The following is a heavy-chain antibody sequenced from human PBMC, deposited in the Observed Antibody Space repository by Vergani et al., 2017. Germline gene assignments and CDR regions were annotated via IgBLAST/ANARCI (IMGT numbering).Heavy chain of an antibody. CDR3: ARISGGSAPYLHY. V-gene: IGHV3-33*08. D-gene: IGHD2-15*01. CDR1: GFSFSNYA. J-gene: IGHJ1*01. CDR2: IRSDESRR. Sequence: EQLLESGGGLIQPGGSLRLSCAASGFSFSNYAMAWVRQAPGKGLEWVASIRSDESRRYYGDSMEGPFTISRDNSKNTLYLQMKSLRDEDRGVYYCARISGGSAPYLHYWGQGTLVTVAS.